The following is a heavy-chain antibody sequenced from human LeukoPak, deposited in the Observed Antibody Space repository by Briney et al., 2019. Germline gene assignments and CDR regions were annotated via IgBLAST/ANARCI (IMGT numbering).Heavy chain of an antibody. V-gene: IGHV1-18*01. CDR1: AYTFIIYG. D-gene: IGHD1-26*01. J-gene: IGHJ4*02. CDR2: ISVYIGIT. Sequence: ASVKVSCKASAYTFIIYGISWVRQAPGQGLEWMGWISVYIGITNYAQKLQGRVAMITDTSTSTAYMELRSRISDDTAVDYFARTLDIGTYDTFDYWGQGTLVTVSS. CDR3: ARTLDIGTYDTFDY.